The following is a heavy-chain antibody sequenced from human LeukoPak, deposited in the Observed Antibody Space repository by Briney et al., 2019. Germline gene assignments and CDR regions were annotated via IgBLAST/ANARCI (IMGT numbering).Heavy chain of an antibody. Sequence: PSETLSLTCTVSGGSINSYYWSWIRQSPGKGLEWIGYIYYTGRTNYNPSLKSRVTISVDTSNNQFSLKLSSATAADTADYFCASHMAVAGTRGFDDWGPGTLVTVSS. J-gene: IGHJ4*02. CDR3: ASHMAVAGTRGFDD. CDR1: GGSINSYY. D-gene: IGHD6-19*01. CDR2: IYYTGRT. V-gene: IGHV4-59*12.